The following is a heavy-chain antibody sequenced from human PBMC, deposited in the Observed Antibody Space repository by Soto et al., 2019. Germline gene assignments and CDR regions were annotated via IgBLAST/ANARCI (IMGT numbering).Heavy chain of an antibody. V-gene: IGHV3-11*05. Sequence: QVQLVESGGGLVKPGGSLRLSCAASGFTFSDYYMSWIRQAPGKGLEWVSYISSSSSYTNYADSVKGRFTISRDNAKNSLSLQMNSLRAEDTAVYYCARVGFYCSGGSCHFDYWGQGTLVTVSS. CDR3: ARVGFYCSGGSCHFDY. CDR2: ISSSSSYT. J-gene: IGHJ4*02. CDR1: GFTFSDYY. D-gene: IGHD2-15*01.